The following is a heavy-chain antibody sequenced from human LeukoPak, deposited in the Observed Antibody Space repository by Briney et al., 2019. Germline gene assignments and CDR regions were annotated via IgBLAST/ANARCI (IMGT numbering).Heavy chain of an antibody. CDR3: ARDPRIAARKPFDY. J-gene: IGHJ4*02. D-gene: IGHD6-6*01. V-gene: IGHV3-21*05. CDR1: GFTFSSYS. Sequence: GGSLRLSCAASGFTFSSYSMNWVRQAPGKGLEWVSYISSSSSYIYYADPVKGRFTISRDNAKNSLYLQMNSLRAEDTAVYYCARDPRIAARKPFDYWGQGTLVTVSS. CDR2: ISSSSSYI.